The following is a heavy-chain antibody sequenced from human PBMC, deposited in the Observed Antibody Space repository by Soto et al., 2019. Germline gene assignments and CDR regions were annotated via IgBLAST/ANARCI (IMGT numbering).Heavy chain of an antibody. D-gene: IGHD3-16*02. CDR3: ARSTWGTYRYPGDYYYGMDV. V-gene: IGHV1-69*13. J-gene: IGHJ6*02. Sequence: SVKVSCKTSGGTFSDYAISWVRQAPGQGPEWMGGIFPKFGTANYAQNFQGRVMITADESTNTVYMELGSLRSEDTALYYCARSTWGTYRYPGDYYYGMDVWGQGTTVTVSS. CDR2: IFPKFGTA. CDR1: GGTFSDYA.